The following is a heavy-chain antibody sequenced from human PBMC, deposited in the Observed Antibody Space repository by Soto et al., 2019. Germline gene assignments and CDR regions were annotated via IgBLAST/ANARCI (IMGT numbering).Heavy chain of an antibody. CDR2: INAGNGNT. Sequence: ASVKVSCKASGYTFTSYAMHWVRQAPGQRLEWMGWINAGNGNTKYSQKFQGRVTITRDTSASTAYMELSSLRAEDTAVYYCAGWRVGVLEPLDYWGQGTLVTVSS. CDR1: GYTFTSYA. CDR3: AGWRVGVLEPLDY. V-gene: IGHV1-3*01. D-gene: IGHD2-8*01. J-gene: IGHJ4*02.